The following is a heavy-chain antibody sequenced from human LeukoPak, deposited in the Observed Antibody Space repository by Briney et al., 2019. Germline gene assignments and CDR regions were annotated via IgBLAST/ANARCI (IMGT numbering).Heavy chain of an antibody. Sequence: GGSLRLSCAASGFTFSSYSMNWVRQAPGKGLEWVSSISSSSSYIYYADSVKGRFTISRDNAKNSLYLQMNSLRAEDTAVYYCARELHCSSTSCYAGAGWFDPWGQGTLVTVSS. J-gene: IGHJ5*02. D-gene: IGHD2-2*01. CDR2: ISSSSSYI. V-gene: IGHV3-21*01. CDR3: ARELHCSSTSCYAGAGWFDP. CDR1: GFTFSSYS.